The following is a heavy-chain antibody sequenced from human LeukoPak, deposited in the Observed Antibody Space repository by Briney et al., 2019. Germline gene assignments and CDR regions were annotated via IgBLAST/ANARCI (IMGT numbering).Heavy chain of an antibody. V-gene: IGHV3-23*01. D-gene: IGHD3-22*01. Sequence: GGSLRLSCAASGFTFSDYVMNWVRQAPGKGLEWVSSISGSGSITYYADSVKGRFTISRDNSKNTLSLEMNSLRAEDTAVYYCAKDRGAYDAFDYWGQGTLVTVSS. CDR2: ISGSGSIT. CDR3: AKDRGAYDAFDY. CDR1: GFTFSDYV. J-gene: IGHJ4*02.